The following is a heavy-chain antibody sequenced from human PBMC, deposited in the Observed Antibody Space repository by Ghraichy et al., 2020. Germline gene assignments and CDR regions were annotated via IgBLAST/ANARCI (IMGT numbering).Heavy chain of an antibody. Sequence: GGSLRLSCSASGFTFSGYAMDWVRRAPGRGLEWFSTITYDGSTTYSADSVGGRFSISRDNSTSSLYLQMNSLRVEDTATYYCARDPATMTVPRYSWRQGTLVTVSA. V-gene: IGHV3-23*01. CDR2: ITYDGSTT. CDR1: GFTFSGYA. D-gene: IGHD3-22*01. CDR3: ARDPATMTVPRYS. J-gene: IGHJ4*02.